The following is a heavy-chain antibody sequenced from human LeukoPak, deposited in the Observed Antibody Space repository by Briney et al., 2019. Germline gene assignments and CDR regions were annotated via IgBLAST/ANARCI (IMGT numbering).Heavy chain of an antibody. Sequence: ASVKVSCKVSGYTLTELSMHWVRQAPGKGLEWMGGFDPEDGETIYAQKFQGRVTMTRNTSISTAYMELSSLRSEDTAMYYCARSIIAAAGTPGAFDIWGQGTMVTVSS. CDR3: ARSIIAAAGTPGAFDI. J-gene: IGHJ3*02. V-gene: IGHV1-24*01. CDR2: FDPEDGET. CDR1: GYTLTELS. D-gene: IGHD6-13*01.